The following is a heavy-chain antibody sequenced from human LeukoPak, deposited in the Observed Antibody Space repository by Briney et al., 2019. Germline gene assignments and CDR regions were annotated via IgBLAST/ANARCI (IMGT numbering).Heavy chain of an antibody. CDR2: IHHSGST. CDR1: GGSITSYD. J-gene: IGHJ3*02. D-gene: IGHD3-10*01. CDR3: ARHGGMVRGFFDAFDI. Sequence: SETLSLTCTVSGGSITSYDWSWIQQPPGTGLEWIGYIHHSGSTNYNPSLKSRVTISRDTSKKQFSLKLTSVTAADTAVYYCARHGGMVRGFFDAFDIWGQGTVVTVSS. V-gene: IGHV4-59*08.